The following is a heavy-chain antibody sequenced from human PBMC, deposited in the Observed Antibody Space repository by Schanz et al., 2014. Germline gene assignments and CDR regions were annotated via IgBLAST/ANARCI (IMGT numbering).Heavy chain of an antibody. D-gene: IGHD3-3*01. CDR2: INPDSGGT. CDR3: ASDFWSGYSHYYYGLDV. Sequence: QVQLVQSGAEVKKSGASVKVSCKASGYTFTGHHMHWVRQAPGQGLEWMGWINPDSGGTNYAQKFQGRVTMTRDMSINTAYMELSRLRSDDSAVYYCASDFWSGYSHYYYGLDVWGQGTTVTVSS. CDR1: GYTFTGHH. V-gene: IGHV1-2*02. J-gene: IGHJ6*02.